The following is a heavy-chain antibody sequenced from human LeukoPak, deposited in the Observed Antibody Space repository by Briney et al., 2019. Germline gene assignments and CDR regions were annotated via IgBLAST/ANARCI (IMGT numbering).Heavy chain of an antibody. CDR3: ARDRLYYYDSSGYTNWFDP. Sequence: GASVKVSCKASGYTFTDYYMHWVRQAPGQGLEWMGWINPNSGGTNYAQKFQGRVTMTRDTSISTAYMELSRLRSDDTAVYYCARDRLYYYDSSGYTNWFDPWGQGTLVTVSS. J-gene: IGHJ5*02. V-gene: IGHV1-2*02. D-gene: IGHD3-22*01. CDR1: GYTFTDYY. CDR2: INPNSGGT.